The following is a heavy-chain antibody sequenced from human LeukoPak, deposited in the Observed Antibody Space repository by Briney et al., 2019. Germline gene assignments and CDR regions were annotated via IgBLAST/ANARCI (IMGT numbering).Heavy chain of an antibody. V-gene: IGHV3-30*04. J-gene: IGHJ4*02. D-gene: IGHD6-19*01. Sequence: GGSLRLSCAASGFTFSSYAMHWVRQAPGKGLEWVAVISYDGSNKYYADSVKGRFTISRDNSKNTLYLQMSSLRAEDTAVYYCARDAFPPGIAVAGTWGYFDYWGQGTLVTVSS. CDR1: GFTFSSYA. CDR3: ARDAFPPGIAVAGTWGYFDY. CDR2: ISYDGSNK.